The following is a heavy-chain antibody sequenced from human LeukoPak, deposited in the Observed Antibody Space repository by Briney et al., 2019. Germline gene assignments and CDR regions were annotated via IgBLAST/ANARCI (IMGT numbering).Heavy chain of an antibody. J-gene: IGHJ6*03. CDR1: GYSFTNYW. D-gene: IGHD3-3*01. Sequence: GDSLKISCKGSGYSFTNYWVGWVRQMPGKGLEWMGIIYPGDSDTRSSPSFQGQVTISVDKSISTAFLQWSSLRASDTAMYYCARHVVEKAGFWSGSYTYSYYYYMDVWGKGTTVTVSS. V-gene: IGHV5-51*01. CDR2: IYPGDSDT. CDR3: ARHVVEKAGFWSGSYTYSYYYYMDV.